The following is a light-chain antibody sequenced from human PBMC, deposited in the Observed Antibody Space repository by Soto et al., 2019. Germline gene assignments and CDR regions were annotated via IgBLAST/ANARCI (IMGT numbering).Light chain of an antibody. V-gene: IGKV1-27*01. Sequence: DIQMTQSPSSLSASVGDRVTLTCRASHGISNYLAWYQQKPGKVPKLLIYAASTLQSGVPSRFSGSGSGTYFTLTISSLQPEAVATYYCQKYTSAPWTFGQGTKVQIK. J-gene: IGKJ1*01. CDR1: HGISNY. CDR3: QKYTSAPWT. CDR2: AAS.